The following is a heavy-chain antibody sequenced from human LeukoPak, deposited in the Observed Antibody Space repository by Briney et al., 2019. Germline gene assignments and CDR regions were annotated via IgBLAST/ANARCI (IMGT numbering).Heavy chain of an antibody. J-gene: IGHJ6*02. Sequence: TSVKVSCKASGFTFTSSAMQWVRQARGQRLEWIGWIVVGSGNTNYAQKFQERVTITRDMSTSTAYMELSSLRSEGTAVYYCAAGVRGYSSSWYIFDYGMDVWGQGTTVTVSS. CDR2: IVVGSGNT. CDR1: GFTFTSSA. CDR3: AAGVRGYSSSWYIFDYGMDV. V-gene: IGHV1-58*02. D-gene: IGHD6-13*01.